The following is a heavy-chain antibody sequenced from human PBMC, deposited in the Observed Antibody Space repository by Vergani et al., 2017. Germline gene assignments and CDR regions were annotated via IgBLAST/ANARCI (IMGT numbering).Heavy chain of an antibody. CDR1: GGSISSYY. J-gene: IGHJ6*02. CDR3: ARHRGWGLVVVAATPWYYYYGMDV. V-gene: IGHV4-4*07. D-gene: IGHD2-15*01. Sequence: QVQLQESGPGLVKPSETLSLTCTVSGGSISSYYWSWIRQPAGKGLEWIGRIYTSGSTNYNPSLKSRVTMSVDTSKNQFSLKLSSVTAADTAVYYCARHRGWGLVVVAATPWYYYYGMDVWGQGTTVTVSS. CDR2: IYTSGST.